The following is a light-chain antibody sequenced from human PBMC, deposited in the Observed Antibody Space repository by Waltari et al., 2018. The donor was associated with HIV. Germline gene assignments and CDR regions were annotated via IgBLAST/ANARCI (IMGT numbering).Light chain of an antibody. J-gene: IGKJ2*01. CDR3: QQYGGSPYT. CDR1: QNVGNNY. V-gene: IGKV3-20*01. CDR2: AAS. Sequence: EIVLTQSPDPLPLSPGESANLPCRASQNVGNNYLAWFQHRPVQPPRLLIYAASTRAAGIPDRFRGSGSGTHFTLSINKLEPEDFAMYYCQQYGGSPYTFGQGT.